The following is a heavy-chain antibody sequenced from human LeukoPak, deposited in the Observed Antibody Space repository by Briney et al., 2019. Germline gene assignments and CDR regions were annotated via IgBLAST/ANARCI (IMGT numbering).Heavy chain of an antibody. CDR2: IYESGTT. CDR1: GESLNSYY. CDR3: ARGAWATRLGS. J-gene: IGHJ4*02. Sequence: SETLSLTCAVCGESLNSYYWSWVRQPPGEGLEWIGEIYESGTTEYNPSLKSRVTISMVPSKQQFSLSLSSVTAADTAVYYCARGAWATRLGSWGLGSPVIVSS. V-gene: IGHV4-34*01. D-gene: IGHD2-15*01.